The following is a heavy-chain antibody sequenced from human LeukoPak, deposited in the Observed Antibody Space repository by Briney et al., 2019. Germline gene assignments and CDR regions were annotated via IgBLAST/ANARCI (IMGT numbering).Heavy chain of an antibody. V-gene: IGHV3-48*04. CDR1: GFTFSSYW. CDR3: ARASSVTPGYDAFDI. CDR2: ISSSSSTI. J-gene: IGHJ3*02. D-gene: IGHD4-17*01. Sequence: GGSLRLSCAASGFTFSSYWMSWVRQAPGKGLEWVSYISSSSSTIYYADSVKGRFTISRDNAKNSLYLQMNSLRAEDTAVYYCARASSVTPGYDAFDIWGQGTMVTVSS.